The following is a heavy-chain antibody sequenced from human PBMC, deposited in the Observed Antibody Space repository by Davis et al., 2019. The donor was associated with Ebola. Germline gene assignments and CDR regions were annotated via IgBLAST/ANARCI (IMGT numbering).Heavy chain of an antibody. Sequence: ASVPVSCQASRYTFTSYGISWVRQAPGQGLEWMGWISAYNGNTNYAQKLQGRVTMTTDTSTSTAYMELRSLRSDDTAVYYCARDSFLWWPYSYYGMDVWGQGTTVTVSS. CDR1: RYTFTSYG. CDR3: ARDSFLWWPYSYYGMDV. J-gene: IGHJ6*02. V-gene: IGHV1-18*01. D-gene: IGHD2/OR15-2a*01. CDR2: ISAYNGNT.